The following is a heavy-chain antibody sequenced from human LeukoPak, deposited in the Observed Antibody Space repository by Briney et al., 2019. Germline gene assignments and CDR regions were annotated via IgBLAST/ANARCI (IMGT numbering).Heavy chain of an antibody. V-gene: IGHV3-23*01. J-gene: IGHJ4*02. CDR3: AKGRYSNSWYYFDY. CDR2: ISGSGGST. Sequence: GGSLRLSCVASGFTFSSYAMSWVRQAPGKGLEWVSGISGSGGSTYYADSVKGRFTISRDNSKKMLYLQMNSLRAEDTAVYFCAKGRYSNSWYYFDYWGQGTLVTVSS. D-gene: IGHD6-13*01. CDR1: GFTFSSYA.